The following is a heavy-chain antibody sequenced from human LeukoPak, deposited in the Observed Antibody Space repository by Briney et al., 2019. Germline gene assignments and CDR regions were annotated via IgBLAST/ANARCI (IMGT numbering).Heavy chain of an antibody. Sequence: GGSLRLSCVASGFTFSSYSMNWVRQAPGKGLEWVSSISSSSSYIYYADSVKGRFTISRDNAKNSLYLQMNSLRAEDTAVYYCASYHDGGYCSSTSCLDAFDIWGQGTMVTVSS. CDR3: ASYHDGGYCSSTSCLDAFDI. D-gene: IGHD2-2*01. V-gene: IGHV3-21*01. CDR2: ISSSSSYI. J-gene: IGHJ3*02. CDR1: GFTFSSYS.